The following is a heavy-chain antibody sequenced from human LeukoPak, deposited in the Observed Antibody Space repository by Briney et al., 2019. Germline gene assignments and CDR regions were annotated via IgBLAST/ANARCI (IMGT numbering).Heavy chain of an antibody. J-gene: IGHJ4*02. D-gene: IGHD1-26*01. CDR3: AREAPSGSYCPN. Sequence: SVKVSCKASGGTFSSYAISWVRQAPGQGLEWMGGIIPIFGTANYAQKFQGRVTITADKSTSTAYMELSSLRSEDTAVYYCAREAPSGSYCPNWGQGTLVTVSS. CDR1: GGTFSSYA. CDR2: IIPIFGTA. V-gene: IGHV1-69*06.